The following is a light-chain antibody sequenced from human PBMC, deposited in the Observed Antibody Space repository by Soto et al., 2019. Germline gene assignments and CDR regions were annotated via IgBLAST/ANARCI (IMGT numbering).Light chain of an antibody. J-gene: IGKJ1*01. CDR2: KAS. CDR3: QQYNSFAT. Sequence: DIQMTQSPSTLSASVADRVTITCRASPSISSWLAWYQQKPGKAPKLLIYKASSLESGVPSRFSGIGSAKAFTLTISSLQPDDFATYYCQQYNSFATFRQGTKVEIK. CDR1: PSISSW. V-gene: IGKV1-5*03.